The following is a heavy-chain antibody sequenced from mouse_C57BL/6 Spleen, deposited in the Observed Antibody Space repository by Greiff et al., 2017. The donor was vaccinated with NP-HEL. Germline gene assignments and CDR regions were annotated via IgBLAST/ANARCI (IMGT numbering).Heavy chain of an antibody. J-gene: IGHJ3*01. V-gene: IGHV1-55*01. CDR2: IYPGSGST. CDR3: ARGGHYYGSSSAWFAY. D-gene: IGHD1-1*01. Sequence: VQLQQPGAELVKPGASVKMSCKASGYTFTSYWITWVTQRPGQGLEWIGDIYPGSGSTNYNEKFKSKATLTVDTSSSTAYMQLSSLTSEDSAVYYCARGGHYYGSSSAWFAYWGQGTLVTVSA. CDR1: GYTFTSYW.